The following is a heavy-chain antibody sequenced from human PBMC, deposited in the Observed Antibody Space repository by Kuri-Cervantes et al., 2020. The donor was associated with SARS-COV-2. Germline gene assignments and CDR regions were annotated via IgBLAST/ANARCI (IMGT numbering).Heavy chain of an antibody. V-gene: IGHV3-53*01. Sequence: GESLKISCAASGFTVSSNYMSWVRQAPGKGLEWVSVIYSGGSTYYADSVKGRFTISRDNSKNTLYLRMNSLRAEDTAVYYCARAIGYYYYYGMDVWGQGTTVTVSS. CDR3: ARAIGYYYYYGMDV. CDR2: IYSGGST. D-gene: IGHD2/OR15-2a*01. J-gene: IGHJ6*02. CDR1: GFTVSSNY.